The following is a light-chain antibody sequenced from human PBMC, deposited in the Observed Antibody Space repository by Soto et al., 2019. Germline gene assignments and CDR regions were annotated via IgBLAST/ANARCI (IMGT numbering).Light chain of an antibody. Sequence: VVVTQSPLSLPVTPGEPASMSCRASQSLLHTNGINYLHWYLQKPGQSLQLLIYLGSHRASGVPDRFSGSGSGTEYTLRISRVEAEDVGIYYCMQALQKPSTFGQGTKVDIK. CDR3: MQALQKPST. CDR2: LGS. J-gene: IGKJ1*01. CDR1: QSLLHTNGINY. V-gene: IGKV2-28*01.